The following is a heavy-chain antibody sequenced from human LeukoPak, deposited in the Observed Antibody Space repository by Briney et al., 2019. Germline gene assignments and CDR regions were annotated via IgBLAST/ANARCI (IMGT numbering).Heavy chain of an antibody. D-gene: IGHD2-21*02. CDR1: GFTFSTYA. V-gene: IGHV3-23*01. J-gene: IGHJ4*02. CDR3: AKGGHDFNPFYW. CDR2: IKGGGGDP. Sequence: TGGCLRLSCAAPGFTFSTYAIGSVRQAPGGGLGWVSSIKGGGGDPFYAASVKGRFTISRDNSKNTLFLQLDSLRAEDSAVYYCAKGGHDFNPFYWWGQGTLVTVSS.